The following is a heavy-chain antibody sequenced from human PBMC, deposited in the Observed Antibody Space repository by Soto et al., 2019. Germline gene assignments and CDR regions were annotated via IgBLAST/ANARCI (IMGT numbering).Heavy chain of an antibody. Sequence: ASETLSLTCAVSGYSISSSNWWGWIRQPPGKGLEWIGYIYYSGSTYYNPSLKSRVTMSVDTSKNQFSLKLSSVTAVDTAVYYCARTQYYYDSSGYYLGAFDIWGQGTMVTVSS. CDR3: ARTQYYYDSSGYYLGAFDI. V-gene: IGHV4-28*01. J-gene: IGHJ3*02. CDR2: IYYSGST. D-gene: IGHD3-22*01. CDR1: GYSISSSNW.